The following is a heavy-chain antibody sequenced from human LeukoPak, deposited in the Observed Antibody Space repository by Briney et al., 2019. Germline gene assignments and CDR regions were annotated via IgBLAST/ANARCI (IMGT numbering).Heavy chain of an antibody. CDR1: GFTFTSFY. D-gene: IGHD3-10*01. CDR2: INPSGGDT. CDR3: ARDHSTVRGYYGSGTFDTSYMDV. V-gene: IGHV1-46*01. Sequence: EASVKVSCKASGFTFTSFYMHWVRQAPGQGLEWLGVINPSGGDTIYAQKFQGRVTMTRDMSTRTAFMELSSLRSEDTAVYFCARDHSTVRGYYGSGTFDTSYMDVWGKGTTVTVSS. J-gene: IGHJ6*03.